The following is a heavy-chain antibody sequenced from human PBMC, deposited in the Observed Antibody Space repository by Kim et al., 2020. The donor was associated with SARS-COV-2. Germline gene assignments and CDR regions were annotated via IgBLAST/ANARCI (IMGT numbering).Heavy chain of an antibody. CDR3: ARGSDYYDSSGYYYRRFGTNDAFDI. V-gene: IGHV3-21*01. J-gene: IGHJ3*02. D-gene: IGHD3-22*01. CDR2: ISSSSSYI. Sequence: GGSLRLSCAASGFTFSSYSMNWVRQAPGKGLEWVSSISSSSSYIYYADSVKGRFTISRDNAKNSLYLQMNSLRAEDTAVYYCARGSDYYDSSGYYYRRFGTNDAFDIWGQGTMVTVSS. CDR1: GFTFSSYS.